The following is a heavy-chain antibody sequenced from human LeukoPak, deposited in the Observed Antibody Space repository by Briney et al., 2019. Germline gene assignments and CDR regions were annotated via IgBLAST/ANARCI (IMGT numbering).Heavy chain of an antibody. Sequence: GGSLRLSCAASGFTFSSFAMSWVRQAPGKGLEWVSAISSGGGTIFYGDSVTGRFATSRANSENTLYLQMNSLRGEDTAVYYCAKATAATTYFDYWGQGNLVAVSS. CDR2: ISSGGGTI. V-gene: IGHV3-23*01. CDR1: GFTFSSFA. J-gene: IGHJ4*02. D-gene: IGHD6-25*01. CDR3: AKATAATTYFDY.